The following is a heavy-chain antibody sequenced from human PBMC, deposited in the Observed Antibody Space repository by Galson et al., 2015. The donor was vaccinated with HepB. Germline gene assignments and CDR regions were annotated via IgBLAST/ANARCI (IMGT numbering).Heavy chain of an antibody. J-gene: IGHJ6*03. CDR3: ASGPFKYSYGSRQYYYYYMDV. V-gene: IGHV1-69*13. Sequence: SVKVSCKASGGTFSSYAISWVRQAPGQGLEWMGGIIPIFGTANYAQKFQGRVTITADESTSTAYMELSSLRSEDTAVYYCASGPFKYSYGSRQYYYYYMDVWGKGTTVTVSS. D-gene: IGHD5-18*01. CDR1: GGTFSSYA. CDR2: IIPIFGTA.